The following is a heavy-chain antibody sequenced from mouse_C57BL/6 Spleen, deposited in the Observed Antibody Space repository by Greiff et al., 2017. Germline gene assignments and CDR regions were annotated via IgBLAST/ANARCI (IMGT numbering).Heavy chain of an antibody. CDR1: GYSFTDYN. D-gene: IGHD1-1*01. Sequence: EVQLQQSGPELVKPGASVKISCKASGYSFTDYNMNWVKQSNGKSLEWIGVINPNYGTTSYNQKFKGKSTLTVDQSSIAASMQRHSLTSDDSAVYYCAIYYYGSSYARYFDVWGTGTTLTVSS. J-gene: IGHJ1*03. CDR2: INPNYGTT. CDR3: AIYYYGSSYARYFDV. V-gene: IGHV1-39*01.